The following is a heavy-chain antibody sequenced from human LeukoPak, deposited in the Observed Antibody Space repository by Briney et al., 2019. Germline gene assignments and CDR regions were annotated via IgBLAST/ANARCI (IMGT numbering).Heavy chain of an antibody. J-gene: IGHJ4*02. V-gene: IGHV4-4*07. CDR1: GGSISSYY. CDR3: ARDREDIVLLPGAKRKTWYFDY. CDR2: IYTSGST. Sequence: PSETLSLTCTVSGGSISSYYWSWIRQPAGKGLEWIGRIYTSGSTNYNPSLKSRVTISVDTSKNQFSLKLNSVTAADTAVYYCARDREDIVLLPGAKRKTWYFDYWGQGTLVTVSS. D-gene: IGHD2-2*01.